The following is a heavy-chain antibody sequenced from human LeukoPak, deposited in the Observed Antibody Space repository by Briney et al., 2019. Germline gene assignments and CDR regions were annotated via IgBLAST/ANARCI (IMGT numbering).Heavy chain of an antibody. CDR3: ATGAPGADYFDY. CDR1: GYTLTELS. D-gene: IGHD1-14*01. V-gene: IGHV1-24*01. CDR2: FDPEDGET. J-gene: IGHJ4*02. Sequence: GASVKVSCKVSGYTLTELSMHWVRQAPGKGLEWMGGFDPEDGETIYAQQFQGRVTMTEDTSTDTAYMELSSLGSEDTAVYYCATGAPGADYFDYWGQGTLVTVSS.